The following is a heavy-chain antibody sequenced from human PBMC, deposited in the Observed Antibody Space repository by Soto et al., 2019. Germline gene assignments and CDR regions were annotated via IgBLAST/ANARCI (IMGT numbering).Heavy chain of an antibody. CDR2: SSGYNGYT. CDR1: GYTFNTYG. J-gene: IGHJ6*02. Sequence: QAQLVQSGAEVKKPGASVKVSCKTSGYTFNTYGISWVRQVPGQGPEWMGWSSGYNGYTKYAQKFQGRVTMTTDTSTSTAYMDMTSLRSDVTAVYYCARPGTILGRNGMDVWGQGTTVIVSS. D-gene: IGHD3-3*01. CDR3: ARPGTILGRNGMDV. V-gene: IGHV1-18*04.